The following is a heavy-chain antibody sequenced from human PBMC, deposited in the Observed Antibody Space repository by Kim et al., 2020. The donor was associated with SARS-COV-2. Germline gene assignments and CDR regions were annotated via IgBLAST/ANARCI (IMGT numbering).Heavy chain of an antibody. V-gene: IGHV3-30*04. CDR3: ARDTVAGTSTHNWFDP. D-gene: IGHD6-19*01. Sequence: GGSLRLSCAASGFTFSSYAMHWVRQAPGKGLEWVAVISGDGSNTYYADSVKGRFTISRDNSKNTLYLQMNSLRAEDTAVYYCARDTVAGTSTHNWFDPWGQGTLVTVSS. J-gene: IGHJ5*02. CDR1: GFTFSSYA. CDR2: ISGDGSNT.